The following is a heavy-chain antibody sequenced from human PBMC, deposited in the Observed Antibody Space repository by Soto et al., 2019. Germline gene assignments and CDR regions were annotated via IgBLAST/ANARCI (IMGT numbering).Heavy chain of an antibody. CDR2: ISSSSSYI. CDR1: GFTFSSYS. Sequence: GGSLRLSCAASGFTFSSYSMNWVRQAPGKGLEWVSSISSSSSYIYYADSVKGRFTISRDNAKNSLYLQMNSLRAEDTAVYYCARDNVWGSYRYAFDIWGQGTMVTVSS. CDR3: ARDNVWGSYRYAFDI. J-gene: IGHJ3*02. V-gene: IGHV3-21*01. D-gene: IGHD3-16*02.